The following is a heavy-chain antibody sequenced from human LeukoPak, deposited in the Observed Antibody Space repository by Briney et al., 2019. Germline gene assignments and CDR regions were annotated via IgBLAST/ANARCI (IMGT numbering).Heavy chain of an antibody. Sequence: PGRSLRLSCAASGFTFSSYGMHWVRQAPGKGLEWVAVISYDGSNKYYADSVKGRFTISRDNSKNTLYLQMNSLRAEDTAVYYCARGRWSHSTDYWGQGTLVTVSS. V-gene: IGHV3-30*19. CDR1: GFTFSSYG. CDR3: ARGRWSHSTDY. J-gene: IGHJ4*02. CDR2: ISYDGSNK. D-gene: IGHD5-24*01.